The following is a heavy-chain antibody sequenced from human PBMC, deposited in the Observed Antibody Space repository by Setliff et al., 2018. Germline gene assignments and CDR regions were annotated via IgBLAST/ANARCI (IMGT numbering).Heavy chain of an antibody. D-gene: IGHD2-21*01. CDR2: ISARTGLT. CDR1: GFTFSNYY. V-gene: IGHV3-23*01. Sequence: PGGSLRLSCAASGFTFSNYYMTWVRQAPGEGLEWVSGISARTGLTYYADSVKGRFTISRDISKNTLYLQMNSLRPEDTAVYYCARGGDYCGGECYIPPPDSYWGQGTLVTVSS. CDR3: ARGGDYCGGECYIPPPDSY. J-gene: IGHJ4*02.